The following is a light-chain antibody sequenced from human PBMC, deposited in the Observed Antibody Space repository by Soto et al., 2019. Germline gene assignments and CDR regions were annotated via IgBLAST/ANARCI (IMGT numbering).Light chain of an antibody. CDR1: QDIHNY. V-gene: IGKV1-8*01. Sequence: AVLLTQSPSSFSASTGDRATITCRASQDIHNYLAWYQQVPGKAPKLLLYAASILQTGVPSRFSGSGSGTDFTLTLDGLQSEDFATYFCLLYYNYPWTFGQGTTVE. J-gene: IGKJ1*01. CDR2: AAS. CDR3: LLYYNYPWT.